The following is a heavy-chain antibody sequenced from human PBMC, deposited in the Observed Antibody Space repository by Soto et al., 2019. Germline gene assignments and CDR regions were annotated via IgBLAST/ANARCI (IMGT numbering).Heavy chain of an antibody. CDR2: INTNTGNP. CDR3: ARGPQWQWLGAFDI. J-gene: IGHJ3*02. Sequence: ASVKVSCKASGYTFTSYAMNWVRQAPGQGLEWMGWINTNTGNPTYAQGFTGRFVFSLDTSVSTAYLQISSLKAEDTAVYYCARGPQWQWLGAFDIWGQGTMVTVSS. CDR1: GYTFTSYA. V-gene: IGHV7-4-1*02. D-gene: IGHD6-19*01.